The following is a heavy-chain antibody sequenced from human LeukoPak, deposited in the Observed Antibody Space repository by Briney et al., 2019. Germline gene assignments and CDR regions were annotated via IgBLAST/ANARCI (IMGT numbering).Heavy chain of an antibody. V-gene: IGHV1-2*02. CDR2: INPNSGDT. CDR1: EYTFTGYY. D-gene: IGHD2-2*02. J-gene: IGHJ4*02. CDR3: VRGYCSGTNCYTLDY. Sequence: ASVKVSCKASEYTFTGYYMHWVRQAPGQGLEWMGWINPNSGDTNYAQNFQGRVTMTRDTSINTAYMELSRLRSDDTAIYYCVRGYCSGTNCYTLDYWGQGTLVTVSS.